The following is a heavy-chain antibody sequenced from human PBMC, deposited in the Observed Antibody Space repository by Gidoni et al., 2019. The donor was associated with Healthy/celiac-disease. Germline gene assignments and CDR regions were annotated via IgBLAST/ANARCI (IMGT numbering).Heavy chain of an antibody. V-gene: IGHV4-61*02. J-gene: IGHJ6*02. Sequence: QLQLQESVPGLVKPSHTLSLTCTFSGVSITSGSSSWSWIRQPAGKGLEWMGRIYTSGSTNYNPSLKSRVTISVDTSKNQFSLKLSSVTAADTAVYYCARDGSTREPIYYYYYGMDVWGQGTTVTVSS. CDR3: ARDGSTREPIYYYYYGMDV. CDR2: IYTSGST. CDR1: GVSITSGSSS.